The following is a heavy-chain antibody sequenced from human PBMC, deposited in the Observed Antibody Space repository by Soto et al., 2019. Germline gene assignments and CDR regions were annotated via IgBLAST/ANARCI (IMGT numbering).Heavy chain of an antibody. D-gene: IGHD3-3*01. V-gene: IGHV5-51*01. J-gene: IGHJ4*02. CDR3: ARGGVSTRTFDY. Sequence: LXESLKISCKGSGYNFSGYWIAWVRQMPGKGLELMGIIYPSDSDTRYRPSFQGQVTISADKSISSAYLQWSSLRASDTAMYYCARGGVSTRTFDYWGQGTPVTVSS. CDR2: IYPSDSDT. CDR1: GYNFSGYW.